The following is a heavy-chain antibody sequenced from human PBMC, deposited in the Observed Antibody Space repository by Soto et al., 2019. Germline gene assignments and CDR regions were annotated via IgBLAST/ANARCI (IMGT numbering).Heavy chain of an antibody. Sequence: LSLTCTVSGGSVSSGSYYWSWIRQPPGKGLEWIGYIYYSGSTNYNPSLKSRVTISVDTSKNQFSLKLSSVTAADTAVYYCASTRGYDAFDIWGQGTMVTVSS. CDR1: GGSVSSGSYY. V-gene: IGHV4-61*01. CDR2: IYYSGST. CDR3: ASTRGYDAFDI. J-gene: IGHJ3*02. D-gene: IGHD3-22*01.